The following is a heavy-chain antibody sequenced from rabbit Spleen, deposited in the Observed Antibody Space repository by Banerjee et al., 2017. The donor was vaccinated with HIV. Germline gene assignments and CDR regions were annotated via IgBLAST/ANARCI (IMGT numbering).Heavy chain of an antibody. V-gene: IGHV1S45*01. CDR2: INAVTGKA. CDR3: ARDSGSNDYIDVYFNL. Sequence: EQVVEYGGGLVQPGGSRKLSCKASGFDFSTYSMSWVRQAPGKGLQWIACINAVTGKAVYASWAKGRFTFSKTSSTTVTLQMTSLTAADTATYFCARDSGSNDYIDVYFNLWGPGTLVTVS. CDR1: GFDFSTYS. D-gene: IGHD8-1*01. J-gene: IGHJ4*01.